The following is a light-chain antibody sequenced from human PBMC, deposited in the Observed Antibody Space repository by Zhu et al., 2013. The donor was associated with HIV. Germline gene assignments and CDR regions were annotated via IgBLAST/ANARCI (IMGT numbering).Light chain of an antibody. Sequence: DIQLTQSPSSVSASVGDRVTVTCRASQDISTWVAWYQQKPGEAPKNLIFSASVLQDGVPPRFSGSGSGTDFTLTISSLHPEDIATYYCHQTKTFPXGLTFGGGTRVEL. J-gene: IGKJ4*01. CDR1: QDISTW. V-gene: IGKV1-12*01. CDR3: HQTKTFPXGLT. CDR2: SAS.